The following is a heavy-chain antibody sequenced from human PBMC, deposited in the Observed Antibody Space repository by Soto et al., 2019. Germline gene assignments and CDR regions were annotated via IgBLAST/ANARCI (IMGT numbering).Heavy chain of an antibody. CDR3: ATRLRWGLFHH. CDR2: INNDGGST. CDR1: GFTFSSYW. Sequence: PGGSLRLSCAASGFTFSSYWMHWVRQAPGKGLVWVSRINNDGGSTSYADSVNGRFTISRDNAKNTLYLQMNSLRAEDTAVYYWATRLRWGLFHHWGQGTLVTVSS. J-gene: IGHJ4*02. D-gene: IGHD1-26*01. V-gene: IGHV3-74*01.